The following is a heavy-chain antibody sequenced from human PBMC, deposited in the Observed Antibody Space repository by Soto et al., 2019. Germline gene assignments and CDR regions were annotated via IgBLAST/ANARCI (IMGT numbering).Heavy chain of an antibody. CDR2: VNPSCGST. CDR1: GYLFTAYS. V-gene: IGHV1-46*01. Sequence: EASVKVSCKASGYLFTAYSMHWVRLAPGQGLERMGVVNPSCGSTKYAQNFQGRVTMTRDTSTTTIYMELSSLRSDDTAIYYCAREENCSGGTCCSEYFHRWGQGTLVTVSS. D-gene: IGHD2-15*01. J-gene: IGHJ1*01. CDR3: AREENCSGGTCCSEYFHR.